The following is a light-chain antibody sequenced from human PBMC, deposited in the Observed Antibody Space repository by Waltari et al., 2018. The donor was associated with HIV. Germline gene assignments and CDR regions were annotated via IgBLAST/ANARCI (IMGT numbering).Light chain of an antibody. CDR2: DVS. CDR1: SSDVGSYNY. J-gene: IGLJ1*01. CDR3: CSYAGSYTFYV. V-gene: IGLV2-11*01. Sequence: QSALTQPRSVSGSPGQSVTISCTGTSSDVGSYNYVSWYQQHPGKAPKLMIYDVSKRPSGVPERCSGYKSGNTASLPNSGLQAEDEADYYCCSYAGSYTFYVFGTGTKVTVL.